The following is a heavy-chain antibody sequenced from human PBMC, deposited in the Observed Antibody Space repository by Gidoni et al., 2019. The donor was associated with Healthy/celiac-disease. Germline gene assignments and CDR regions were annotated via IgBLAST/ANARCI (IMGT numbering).Heavy chain of an antibody. CDR1: GFTFSSYG. CDR2: IWYDGSNK. Sequence: QVQLVESGGGVVQPGRSLRLSCAASGFTFSSYGMHWVRQAPGKGLEWVAVIWYDGSNKYYADSVKGRFTISRDNSKNTLYLQMNSLRAEDTAVYYCARERAGYSSGWEPQGYWGQGTLVTVSS. J-gene: IGHJ4*02. CDR3: ARERAGYSSGWEPQGY. D-gene: IGHD6-19*01. V-gene: IGHV3-33*01.